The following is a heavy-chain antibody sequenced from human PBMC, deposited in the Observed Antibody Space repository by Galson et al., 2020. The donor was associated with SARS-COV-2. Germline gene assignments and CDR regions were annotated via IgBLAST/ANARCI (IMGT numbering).Heavy chain of an antibody. Sequence: SETLSLTCTASGGSISNYYWSWIRQPAGKGLEWIGRIHASGNTYYNPSLKGRVTMSVDTSKNQFSLKMTSVTAADTAVYYCARFHQDSGVWYPDDYWGQGSLVTVSS. CDR1: GGSISNYY. CDR3: ARFHQDSGVWYPDDY. D-gene: IGHD6-19*01. V-gene: IGHV4-4*07. J-gene: IGHJ4*01. CDR2: IHASGNT.